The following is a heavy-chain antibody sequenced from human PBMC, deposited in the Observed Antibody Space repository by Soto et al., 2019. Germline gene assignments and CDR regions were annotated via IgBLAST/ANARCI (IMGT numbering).Heavy chain of an antibody. Sequence: ASVKVSCKASGGTFSSYAISWVRQAPGQGLEWMGGIIPIFGTANYAQKFQGRVTITADESTSTAYMELSSLRSEDTAVYYCARRSVAVAGQAYYYYGMDVWGQGTTVTVSS. J-gene: IGHJ6*02. CDR3: ARRSVAVAGQAYYYYGMDV. V-gene: IGHV1-69*13. D-gene: IGHD6-19*01. CDR2: IIPIFGTA. CDR1: GGTFSSYA.